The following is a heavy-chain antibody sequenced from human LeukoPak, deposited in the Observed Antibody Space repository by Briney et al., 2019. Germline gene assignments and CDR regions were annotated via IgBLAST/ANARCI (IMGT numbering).Heavy chain of an antibody. CDR1: GYTFSYYS. D-gene: IGHD2-2*02. Sequence: GGSLRLSCAASGYTFSYYSMNWVRQAPGKGLEWVSSISPSSDYIYYADSVKGRFTISRDNAKNSLYLQMNSLRAEDTAVYYCARVSLELLYAFDIWGQGTMVTVSS. J-gene: IGHJ3*02. CDR2: ISPSSDYI. CDR3: ARVSLELLYAFDI. V-gene: IGHV3-21*04.